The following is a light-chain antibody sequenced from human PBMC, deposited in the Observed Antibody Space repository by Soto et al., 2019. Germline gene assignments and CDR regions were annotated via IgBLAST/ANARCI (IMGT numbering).Light chain of an antibody. V-gene: IGKV3-20*01. J-gene: IGKJ1*01. Sequence: VLTQSPGTLPLSPGERATLSCRASQSVSSSDLVWYQQKRGQPPRLLMYGASSRTAGTPYRFSVIGSGTDFSLTISRLETEDFAVYYCQQYGSSPRTFCQGTKV. CDR3: QQYGSSPRT. CDR1: QSVSSSD. CDR2: GAS.